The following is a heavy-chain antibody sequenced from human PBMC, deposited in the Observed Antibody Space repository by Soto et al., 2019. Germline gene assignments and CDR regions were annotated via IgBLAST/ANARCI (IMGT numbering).Heavy chain of an antibody. J-gene: IGHJ5*02. D-gene: IGHD3-22*01. CDR1: GYTFTSYA. CDR2: INAGNGNT. CDR3: ARGARGSSGYYGWFDP. V-gene: IGHV1-3*01. Sequence: ASVKVSCKASGYTFTSYAMHWVRQAPGQRLEWMGWINAGNGNTKYSQKFQGRVTITRDTSASTAYMELSSLRSEDTAVYYCARGARGSSGYYGWFDPWGQGTLVTVSS.